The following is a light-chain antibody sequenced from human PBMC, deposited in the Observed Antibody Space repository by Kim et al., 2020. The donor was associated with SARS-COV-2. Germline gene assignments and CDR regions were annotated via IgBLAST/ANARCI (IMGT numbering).Light chain of an antibody. V-gene: IGLV3-1*01. J-gene: IGLJ1*01. CDR1: KLGDNY. CDR3: LSLFFLSV. CDR2: HYT. Sequence: SYELTQPPSVSVSPGQTASITCSGDKLGDNYACWYLQKPGQSPLLVIYHYTKRPSVFPSRFSVSYSGNTATLTLLGPQSLDYASFSCLSLFFLSVF.